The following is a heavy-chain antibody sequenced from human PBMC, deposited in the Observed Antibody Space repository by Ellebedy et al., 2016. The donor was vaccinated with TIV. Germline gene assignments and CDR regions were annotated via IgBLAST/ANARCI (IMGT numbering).Heavy chain of an antibody. CDR3: ARVPRYSSNLVWFDP. Sequence: AASVKVSCKASGYTFTGYYMHWVRQAPGQGLEWMGWINPNSGGTNYAQKFQGRVTMTRDTSISTAYMELSRLRSDDTAVYYCARVPRYSSNLVWFDPWGQGTLVTVSS. CDR2: INPNSGGT. J-gene: IGHJ5*02. CDR1: GYTFTGYY. V-gene: IGHV1-2*02. D-gene: IGHD6-13*01.